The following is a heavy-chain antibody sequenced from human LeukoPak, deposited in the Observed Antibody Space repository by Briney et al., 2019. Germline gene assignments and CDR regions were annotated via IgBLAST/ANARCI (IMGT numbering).Heavy chain of an antibody. V-gene: IGHV3-30-3*01. J-gene: IGHJ3*02. CDR2: ISYDGSNK. CDR1: GFTFSSYA. Sequence: GRSLRLSCAASGFTFSSYAMHWVRQAPGKGLEWVAVISYDGSNKYYADSVKGRFTISRDNSKNTLYLQMNSLRAEDTAVYYRAREHHDGSPEIWGQGTMVTVSS. D-gene: IGHD3-16*01. CDR3: AREHHDGSPEI.